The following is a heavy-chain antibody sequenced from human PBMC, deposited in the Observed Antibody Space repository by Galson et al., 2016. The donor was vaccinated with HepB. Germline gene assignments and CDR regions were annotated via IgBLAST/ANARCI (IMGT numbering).Heavy chain of an antibody. CDR2: IRSKTFGGTP. CDR1: GFTFGDYA. J-gene: IGHJ5*02. CDR3: ARDLPQSSGRSGSGFA. V-gene: IGHV3-49*03. D-gene: IGHD6-19*01. Sequence: SLRLSCAGSGFTFGDYAMAWFRQVPGKGLEWVGMIRSKTFGGTPEYAASVKGRFTISGDDFKSIVYLQLNSLESEDTAMYYCARDLPQSSGRSGSGFAWGQGTLVTVSS.